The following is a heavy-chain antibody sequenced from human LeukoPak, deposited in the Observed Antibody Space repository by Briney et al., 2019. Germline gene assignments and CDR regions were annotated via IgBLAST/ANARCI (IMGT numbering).Heavy chain of an antibody. J-gene: IGHJ4*02. CDR1: GGSFSGYY. CDR3: ARGRPALRYFDWLPYYFDY. CDR2: INHSGST. Sequence: SETLSLTCAVYGGSFSGYYWSWIRQPPGKGLEWIGEINHSGSTNYNPSLKSRVTISVDTSKNQFSLKLSSVTAADTAVYYCARGRPALRYFDWLPYYFDYWGQGTLVTVSS. D-gene: IGHD3-9*01. V-gene: IGHV4-34*01.